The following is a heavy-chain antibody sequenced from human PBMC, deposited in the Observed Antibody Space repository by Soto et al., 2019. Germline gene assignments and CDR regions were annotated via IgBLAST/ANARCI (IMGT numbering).Heavy chain of an antibody. CDR2: INPNSVGT. J-gene: IGHJ3*02. Sequence: GASVKVSCKASGYIFTGHYMHWVRQAPGQGLEWMGWINPNSVGTNYAQKFQGRVTMTRDTSISTAYMELSRLRSDDTAVYYCAREPMVRAAHGFDIWGQGTMVTVSS. D-gene: IGHD3-10*01. CDR3: AREPMVRAAHGFDI. CDR1: GYIFTGHY. V-gene: IGHV1-2*02.